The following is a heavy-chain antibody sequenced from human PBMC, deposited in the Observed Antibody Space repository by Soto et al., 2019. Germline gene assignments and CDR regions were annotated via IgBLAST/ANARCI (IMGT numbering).Heavy chain of an antibody. J-gene: IGHJ3*02. D-gene: IGHD2-15*01. Sequence: SVKVSCKASEGTFSSYTISRVRQAPGQGLEKMGRIIPILGIANYAQKFQSRVTITADKSTSTAYMELSSLRSEDTAVYYCARLGYCSGGSCLTETEDIWGQGTMVTVSS. CDR2: IIPILGIA. V-gene: IGHV1-69*02. CDR3: ARLGYCSGGSCLTETEDI. CDR1: EGTFSSYT.